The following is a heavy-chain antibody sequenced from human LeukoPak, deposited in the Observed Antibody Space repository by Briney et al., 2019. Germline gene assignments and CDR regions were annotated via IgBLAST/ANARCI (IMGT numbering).Heavy chain of an antibody. CDR3: ARQIVATIKVFDY. CDR1: GYSFTSYW. Sequence: GESLKISCKGSGYSFTSYWIGWVRPMPGKGLDWMGIIYPGDSNTRYSPSFQGQVTISADKSISTAYLQWSSLKASDTAMYYCARQIVATIKVFDYWGQGTLVTVSS. CDR2: IYPGDSNT. J-gene: IGHJ4*02. V-gene: IGHV5-51*01. D-gene: IGHD5-12*01.